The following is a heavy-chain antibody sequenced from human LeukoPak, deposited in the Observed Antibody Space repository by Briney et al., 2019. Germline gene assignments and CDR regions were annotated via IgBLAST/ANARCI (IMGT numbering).Heavy chain of an antibody. J-gene: IGHJ4*02. V-gene: IGHV3-20*04. CDR3: ARGDSTGWANYYFDY. Sequence: GGSLILSCAASGFTFDDYGMSWVRQAPGKGLEWVSGINWNGGSTGYADSVKGRFTISRDNAKNSLYLQMNSLRAEDTALYYCARGDSTGWANYYFDYWGQGNLVTVSS. D-gene: IGHD6-19*01. CDR1: GFTFDDYG. CDR2: INWNGGST.